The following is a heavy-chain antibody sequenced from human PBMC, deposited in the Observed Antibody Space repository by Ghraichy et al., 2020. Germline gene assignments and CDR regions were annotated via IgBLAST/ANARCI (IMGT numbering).Heavy chain of an antibody. D-gene: IGHD4-17*01. V-gene: IGHV4-61*01. CDR1: GGSVSSGSYY. CDR2: IYYSGST. Sequence: SETLSLTCTVSGGSVSSGSYYWSWIRQPPGKGLEWIGYIYYSGSTNYNPSLKSRVTISVDTSKNQFSLKLSSVTAADTAVYYCARVYGDYVGEYYFDYWGQGTLVTVSS. CDR3: ARVYGDYVGEYYFDY. J-gene: IGHJ4*02.